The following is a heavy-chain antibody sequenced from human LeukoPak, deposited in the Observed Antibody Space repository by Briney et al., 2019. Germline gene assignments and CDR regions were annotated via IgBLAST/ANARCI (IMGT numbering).Heavy chain of an antibody. V-gene: IGHV3-21*01. D-gene: IGHD6-6*01. Sequence: VGSLRLSCAASGFTFNSYSMNWVRQAPGKGLEWVSSISSSSSSIYYADSVKGRFTISRDNAMNSLYLQMNSLRVEDTAVYYCARGREGVAARWWVEEPRWYFFDPWGQGTLVTVSS. J-gene: IGHJ5*02. CDR3: ARGREGVAARWWVEEPRWYFFDP. CDR2: ISSSSSSI. CDR1: GFTFNSYS.